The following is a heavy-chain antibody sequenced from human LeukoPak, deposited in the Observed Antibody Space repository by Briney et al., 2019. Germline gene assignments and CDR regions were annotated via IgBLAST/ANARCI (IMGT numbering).Heavy chain of an antibody. CDR1: GGSFSSYY. CDR3: ARGPTISETGYFDY. CDR2: INHRGDT. Sequence: SSETLSLTCAVYGGSFSSYYWSWLRQSPGKGLEWIAEINHRGDTNYNPSVKSRVTISVDTSKNQFSLKVTSLTAADTAVYYCARGPTISETGYFDYWGQGTLVTVSS. V-gene: IGHV4-34*01. J-gene: IGHJ4*03. D-gene: IGHD1-1*01.